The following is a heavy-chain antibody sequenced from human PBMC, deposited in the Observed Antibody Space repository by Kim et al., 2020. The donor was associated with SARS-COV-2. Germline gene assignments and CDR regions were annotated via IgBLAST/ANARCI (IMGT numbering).Heavy chain of an antibody. J-gene: IGHJ6*02. CDR3: ARDLWVDFWSGYYKQSYYYGMDV. CDR2: ISYDGSNK. CDR1: GFTFSSYA. D-gene: IGHD3-3*01. V-gene: IGHV3-30-3*01. Sequence: GGSLRLSCAASGFTFSSYAMHWVRQAPGKGLEWVAVISYDGSNKYYADSVKGRFTISRDNSKNTLYLQMNSLRAEDTAVYYCARDLWVDFWSGYYKQSYYYGMDVWGQGTTVTVSS.